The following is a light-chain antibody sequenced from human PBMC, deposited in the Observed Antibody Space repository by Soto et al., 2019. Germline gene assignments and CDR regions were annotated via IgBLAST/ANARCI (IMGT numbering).Light chain of an antibody. CDR3: CSYAGSHTWV. V-gene: IGLV2-11*01. CDR1: SSDVGGYNY. Sequence: QSALTQPRSVSGSPGQSVTISCTGTSSDVGGYNYVSWYQQHPGKAPKLMIYDVSKRPSGVPDHFSGSKSGNTASLTISGIQAEDEADYYCCSYAGSHTWVFGGGTKLTVL. CDR2: DVS. J-gene: IGLJ2*01.